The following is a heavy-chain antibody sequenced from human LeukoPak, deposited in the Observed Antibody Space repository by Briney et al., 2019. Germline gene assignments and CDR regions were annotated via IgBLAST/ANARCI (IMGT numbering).Heavy chain of an antibody. CDR1: GFTFSSYA. Sequence: GGSLRLSCAASGFTFSSYAMHWVRQAPGKGLEWVAVISYDGSNKYYADSVKGRFTISRDNSKNTLYLQMNSPRAEDTAVYYCARSNAGATTSFDYWGQGTLVTVSS. V-gene: IGHV3-30-3*01. CDR3: ARSNAGATTSFDY. CDR2: ISYDGSNK. D-gene: IGHD1-26*01. J-gene: IGHJ4*02.